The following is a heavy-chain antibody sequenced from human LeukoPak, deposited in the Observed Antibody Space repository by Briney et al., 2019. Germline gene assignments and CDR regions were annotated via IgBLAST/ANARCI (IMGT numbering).Heavy chain of an antibody. CDR3: ASHYGDY. Sequence: GGSLRLSCAASGFTFRNYGMSWVRQAPGKGLECVSTISGGGGSTSHADSVKGRFTISRDNSKNTRHLQMNSLRVEDTAVYYCASHYGDYWGQGTLVTVSS. CDR1: GFTFRNYG. J-gene: IGHJ4*02. D-gene: IGHD3-16*01. V-gene: IGHV3-23*01. CDR2: ISGGGGST.